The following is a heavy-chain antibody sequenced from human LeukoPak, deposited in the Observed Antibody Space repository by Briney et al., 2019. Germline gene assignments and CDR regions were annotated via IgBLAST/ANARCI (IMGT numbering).Heavy chain of an antibody. D-gene: IGHD3-10*01. J-gene: IGHJ6*02. CDR1: RYTFSRYS. CDR2: ISSSSSTI. Sequence: GGSLRLSCAASRYTFSRYSMNWVRQAPGEGVEWVSYISSSSSTIYYADSVKGRFTISRDNAKNSLYLQMNSLRAEDTAVYYCARDHYFSPGITMVRGSYGMDVWGQGTTVTVSS. CDR3: ARDHYFSPGITMVRGSYGMDV. V-gene: IGHV3-48*01.